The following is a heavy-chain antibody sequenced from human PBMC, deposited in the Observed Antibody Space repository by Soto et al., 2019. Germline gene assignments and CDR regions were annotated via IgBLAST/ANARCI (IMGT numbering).Heavy chain of an antibody. D-gene: IGHD6-6*01. V-gene: IGHV1-46*01. Sequence: QVQLVQSGVEVKKPGASVKVSCKASGYTFTDYRMIWVRQAPGQGLEWMGIINPSGCSTNYAPNFQGRVTLTRNSFTSTVYMELSHLRSEDTAVYYCARPAGRLANWFDPWGQGTLVTVSS. CDR2: INPSGCST. J-gene: IGHJ5*02. CDR3: ARPAGRLANWFDP. CDR1: GYTFTDYR.